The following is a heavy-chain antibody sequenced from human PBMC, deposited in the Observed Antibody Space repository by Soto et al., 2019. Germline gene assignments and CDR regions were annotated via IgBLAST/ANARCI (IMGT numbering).Heavy chain of an antibody. D-gene: IGHD2-2*01. CDR2: ISDNGLTT. CDR1: GFTFTSYP. Sequence: EVPLVESGGDLVQPGGSLRLSCSASGFTFTSYPMHWVRQSPGKTLECVSSISDNGLTTYYADSVKGRFTISRDNSKNTLYLQMSSLGAEDTAIYYCVKDPCTTASCYQLDYWGQGTLVTVSS. J-gene: IGHJ4*02. CDR3: VKDPCTTASCYQLDY. V-gene: IGHV3-64D*06.